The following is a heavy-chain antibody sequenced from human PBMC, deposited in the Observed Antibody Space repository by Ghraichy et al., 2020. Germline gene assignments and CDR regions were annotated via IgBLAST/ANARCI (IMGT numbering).Heavy chain of an antibody. CDR2: IDHNGRT. V-gene: IGHV4-59*01. J-gene: IGHJ5*02. D-gene: IGHD3-10*02. CDR1: GGSINNFY. Sequence: SETLSLTCSVSGGSINNFYWNWIRQTPEKGLEWIGNIDHNGRTSSNPSLKSRVTISMSTSKKEFTLTLNSAAAADTAVYYCARDMLGSSGGWFDPWGQGLLVVVSS. CDR3: ARDMLGSSGGWFDP.